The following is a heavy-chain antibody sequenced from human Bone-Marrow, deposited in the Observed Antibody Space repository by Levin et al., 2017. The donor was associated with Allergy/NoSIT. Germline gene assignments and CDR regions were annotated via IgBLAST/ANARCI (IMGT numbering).Heavy chain of an antibody. V-gene: IGHV3-7*04. J-gene: IGHJ4*02. Sequence: GESLKISCAASGFTFSSYWMSWVRQAPGKGLEWVANIKQDGSETYFVDSVKGRFSISRDNAKNSLFLQMNSLRAEDTAMYYCARGPLGYCSVSSCSFDYWGQGTLVTVSS. D-gene: IGHD2-2*01. CDR3: ARGPLGYCSVSSCSFDY. CDR2: IKQDGSET. CDR1: GFTFSSYW.